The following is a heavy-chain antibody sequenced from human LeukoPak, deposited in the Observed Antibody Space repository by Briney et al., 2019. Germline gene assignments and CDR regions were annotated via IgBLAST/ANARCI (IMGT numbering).Heavy chain of an antibody. CDR2: ISSSGDST. CDR1: GFTFSNAW. J-gene: IGHJ2*01. Sequence: GGSLRLSCAASGFTFSNAWINWVRQAPGKGLEWVSAISSSGDSTYYADSVKGRFTISRDNSKNTLHLQMNSLRAEDTALYYCAKETAYGASRYWYFDLWGRGTLVTVFS. D-gene: IGHD4-17*01. CDR3: AKETAYGASRYWYFDL. V-gene: IGHV3-23*01.